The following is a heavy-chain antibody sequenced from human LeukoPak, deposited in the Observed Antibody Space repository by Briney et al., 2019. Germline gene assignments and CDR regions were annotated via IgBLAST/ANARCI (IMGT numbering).Heavy chain of an antibody. CDR3: VRSRAGSLGYFDF. J-gene: IGHJ4*02. V-gene: IGHV3-43D*03. CDR2: SSWIEGHT. Sequence: GRSLRLSCAVSAFSFDDYALHSVRHVPGKGLEWVAFSSWIEGHTDYLDSVKGRFTISRDNSKNSLSLQMNSLRAEDSALYYCVRSRAGSLGYFDFWGQGTLVTVSS. D-gene: IGHD3-10*01. CDR1: AFSFDDYA.